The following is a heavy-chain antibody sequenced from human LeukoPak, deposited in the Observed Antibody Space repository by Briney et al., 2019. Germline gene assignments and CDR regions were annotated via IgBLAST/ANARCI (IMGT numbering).Heavy chain of an antibody. Sequence: GGPLRLSCAASGFTFDDYAMHWVRQAPGKGLEWVSGISWNSGSIGYADSVKGRFTISRDNAKNSLYLQMNSLRAEDTALYYCAKVSYNWYSLEFDYWGQGTLVTVSS. CDR2: ISWNSGSI. D-gene: IGHD1-7*01. V-gene: IGHV3-9*01. CDR3: AKVSYNWYSLEFDY. J-gene: IGHJ4*02. CDR1: GFTFDDYA.